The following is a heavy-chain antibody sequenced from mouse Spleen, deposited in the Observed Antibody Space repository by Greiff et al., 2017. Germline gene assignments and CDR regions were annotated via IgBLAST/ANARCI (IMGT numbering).Heavy chain of an antibody. J-gene: IGHJ1*01. CDR1: GFNIKDDY. D-gene: IGHD2-10*01. V-gene: IGHV14-4*01. CDR3: TTGTYYGFDV. CDR2: IDPENGDT. Sequence: EVQLQQSGAELVRPGASVKLSCTASGFNIKDDYMHWVKQRPEQGLEWIGWIDPENGDTEYASKLQGKATITADTSSNTAYLQLSSLTSEDTAVYYCTTGTYYGFDVWGAGTTVTVSS.